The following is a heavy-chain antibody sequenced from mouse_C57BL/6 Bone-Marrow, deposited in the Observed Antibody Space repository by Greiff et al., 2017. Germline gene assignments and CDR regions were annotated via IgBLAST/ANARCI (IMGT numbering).Heavy chain of an antibody. J-gene: IGHJ1*03. CDR3: ARDYGSSYWYFDV. D-gene: IGHD1-1*01. CDR2: IYPRDGST. V-gene: IGHV1-85*01. Sequence: VQLLESGPELVKPGASVKLSCKASGYTFTSYDINWVKQRPGQGLEWIGWIYPRDGSTKYNEKFKGTATLTVDTSSSTAYMELHSLTSEDAAVYYCARDYGSSYWYFDVWGTGTTVTVSS. CDR1: GYTFTSYD.